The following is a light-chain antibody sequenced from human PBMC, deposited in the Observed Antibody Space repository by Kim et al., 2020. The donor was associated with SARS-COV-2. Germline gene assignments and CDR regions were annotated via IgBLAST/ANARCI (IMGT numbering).Light chain of an antibody. V-gene: IGLV6-57*03. CDR1: SRKIARNY. Sequence: KTVTNSCTRSSRKIARNYVQLYQQRTGSAPTTVIYENNQRSCGVPDRFSGSIDSPSNSASLAISGLKTEDEADYYCQSYDSSNQWVFGGGTKVTGL. CDR2: ENN. J-gene: IGLJ3*02. CDR3: QSYDSSNQWV.